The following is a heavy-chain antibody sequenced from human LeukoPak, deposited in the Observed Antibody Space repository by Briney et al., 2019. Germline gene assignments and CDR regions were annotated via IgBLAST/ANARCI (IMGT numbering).Heavy chain of an antibody. D-gene: IGHD1-1*01. CDR1: GFTFDDYT. J-gene: IGHJ4*02. V-gene: IGHV3-43*01. Sequence: QAGGSLRLSCAASGFTFDDYTMHWVRQAPGKGLKWVSLISWDGGSTYYADSVKGRFTISRDNSKNTLYLQMNSLRAEDTAVYYCARDDSGFDYWGQGTLVTVSS. CDR2: ISWDGGST. CDR3: ARDDSGFDY.